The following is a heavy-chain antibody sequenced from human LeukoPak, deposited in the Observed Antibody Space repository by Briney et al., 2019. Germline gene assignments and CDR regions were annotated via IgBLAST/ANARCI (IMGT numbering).Heavy chain of an antibody. Sequence: GGSLRLSCAASGFTFDDYAMHWVRQAPGKGLEWVSLISGDGGSTYYADSVKGRFTISRDNAKNSLCLQMNSLRAEDTAVYYCARGYYYDSSGFPHFYGMDVWGQGTTVTVSS. J-gene: IGHJ6*02. CDR1: GFTFDDYA. D-gene: IGHD3-22*01. CDR3: ARGYYYDSSGFPHFYGMDV. V-gene: IGHV3-43*02. CDR2: ISGDGGST.